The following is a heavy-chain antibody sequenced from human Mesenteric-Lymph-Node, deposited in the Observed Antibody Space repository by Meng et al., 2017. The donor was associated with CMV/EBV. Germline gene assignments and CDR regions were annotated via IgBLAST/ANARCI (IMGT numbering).Heavy chain of an antibody. J-gene: IGHJ4*02. CDR2: MYSGGTI. V-gene: IGHV3-53*01. CDR3: VIGGSVVPAATYYFDY. D-gene: IGHD2-2*01. Sequence: SGFTVSSHYMTWVRQAPGKGLEWVSVMYSGGTIYYADSVKGRFTISRDNSKNTLYLQINNLRAEDTAVYYCVIGGSVVPAATYYFDYWGQGTLVTVSS. CDR1: GFTVSSHY.